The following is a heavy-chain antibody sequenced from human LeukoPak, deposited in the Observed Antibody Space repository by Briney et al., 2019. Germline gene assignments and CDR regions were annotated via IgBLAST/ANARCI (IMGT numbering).Heavy chain of an antibody. Sequence: SGPALVKPTQTLTLTCTFSGFSLSTSGGCMSWIRQPPGKALEWLARIDWDDDKYYSTSLKTRLTISKDTSKNQVVLTMTNMDRVDTATYFCARMGCGSYPNYFDYWGQGTLVTVSS. D-gene: IGHD1-26*01. V-gene: IGHV2-70*11. J-gene: IGHJ4*02. CDR1: GFSLSTSGGC. CDR3: ARMGCGSYPNYFDY. CDR2: IDWDDDK.